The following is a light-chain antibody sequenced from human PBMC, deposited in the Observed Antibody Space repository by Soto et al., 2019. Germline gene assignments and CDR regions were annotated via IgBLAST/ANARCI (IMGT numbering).Light chain of an antibody. V-gene: IGLV1-51*01. CDR3: GTWDGKV. CDR1: YSNIGKNH. CDR2: DND. Sequence: QSVLTQPPSVFAAPGQRVTISCSGSYSNIGKNHISWYQVLPGSAPKVVIYDNDKRPSGISVRFSGSKSDTAATLGIAGLQTGDEADYYCGTWDGKVFGTGSKLTVL. J-gene: IGLJ1*01.